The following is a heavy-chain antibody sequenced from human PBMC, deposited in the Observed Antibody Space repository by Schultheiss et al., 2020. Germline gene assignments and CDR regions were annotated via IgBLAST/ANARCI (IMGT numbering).Heavy chain of an antibody. CDR2: ISYDGSNK. CDR1: GFTFSSYG. V-gene: IGHV3-33*05. Sequence: GGSLRLSCAASGFTFSSYGMHWVRQAPGKGLEWVAVISYDGSNKYYADSVKGRFTISRDNSKNTLYLQMNSLRAEDTAVYYCARGTGYSYGTPLDYWGQGTLVTVSS. D-gene: IGHD5-18*01. CDR3: ARGTGYSYGTPLDY. J-gene: IGHJ4*02.